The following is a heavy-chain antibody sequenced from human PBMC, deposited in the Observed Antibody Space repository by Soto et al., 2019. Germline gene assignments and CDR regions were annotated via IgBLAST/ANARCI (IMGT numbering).Heavy chain of an antibody. CDR3: AQEAPGGWHFFDT. CDR2: ISYDGNKK. V-gene: IGHV3-30*18. J-gene: IGHJ4*02. D-gene: IGHD6-19*01. Sequence: PVGSLRLSCAASGCTFRVYGMHWSRQAPGKGLDWVADISYDGNKKYYTDSVKGRFTISRDNSKNTLYLQMNSLRTEDTALYYCAQEAPGGWHFFDTWGQGTLVTVSS. CDR1: GCTFRVYG.